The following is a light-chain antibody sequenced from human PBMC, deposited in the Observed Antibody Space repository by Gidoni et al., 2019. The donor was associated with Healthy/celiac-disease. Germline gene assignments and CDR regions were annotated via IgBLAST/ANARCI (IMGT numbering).Light chain of an antibody. CDR1: QSVSSSY. CDR2: GAS. J-gene: IGKJ1*01. CDR3: QQYGSSTWT. V-gene: IGKV3-20*01. Sequence: EIVLTQPQGPLSLSPGERATLSCRASQSVSSSYLAWYQQKPGQAPRLLIYGASSRATGIPDRFSGSGSGTDFTLTISRLEPEDFAVYYCQQYGSSTWTFXXXTKVEIK.